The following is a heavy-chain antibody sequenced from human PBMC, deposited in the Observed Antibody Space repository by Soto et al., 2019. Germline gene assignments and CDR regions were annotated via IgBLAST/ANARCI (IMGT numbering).Heavy chain of an antibody. CDR3: ATERAGTGGIGDY. J-gene: IGHJ4*02. D-gene: IGHD3-10*01. Sequence: ASVKVSFKTSGYTFSGYYLHWVRQAPGQGLEWMGCINADTGGTNYAQRFQGRVTTTRDTSITTAYMELSRLTSDDTAVYYCATERAGTGGIGDYWGQGTLVTVSS. CDR2: INADTGGT. CDR1: GYTFSGYY. V-gene: IGHV1-2*02.